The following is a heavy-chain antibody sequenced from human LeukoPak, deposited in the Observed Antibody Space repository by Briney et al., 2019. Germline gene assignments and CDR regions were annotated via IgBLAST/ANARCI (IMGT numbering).Heavy chain of an antibody. CDR2: ISSSSSYI. Sequence: GGSLRLSCAASGFTFSDYYMSWIRQAPGKGLEWVSSISSSSSYIYYADSVKGRFTISRDNSKNTLYLQMNSLRAEDTAVYYCAKTKPAYYYDSSGYYSFWGQGTLVTVSS. D-gene: IGHD3-22*01. CDR1: GFTFSDYY. V-gene: IGHV3-11*03. J-gene: IGHJ4*02. CDR3: AKTKPAYYYDSSGYYSF.